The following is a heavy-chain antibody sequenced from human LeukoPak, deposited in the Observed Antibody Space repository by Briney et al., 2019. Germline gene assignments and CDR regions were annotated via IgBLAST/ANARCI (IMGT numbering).Heavy chain of an antibody. J-gene: IGHJ4*02. V-gene: IGHV4-59*08. CDR3: AGVNYGSGRTVDY. D-gene: IGHD3-10*01. CDR2: IYYSGST. Sequence: SGTLSLTCTVSGGSISSYYWSWIRQPPGKGLEWIGYIYYSGSTNYNPSLKSRVTISVDTSKNQFSLKLSSVTAADTAVYYCAGVNYGSGRTVDYWGQGTLVTVSS. CDR1: GGSISSYY.